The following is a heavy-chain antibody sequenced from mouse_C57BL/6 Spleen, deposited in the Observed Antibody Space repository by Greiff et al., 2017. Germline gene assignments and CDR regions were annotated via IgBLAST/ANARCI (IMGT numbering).Heavy chain of an antibody. V-gene: IGHV1-36*01. CDR1: GFPFTDYY. J-gene: IGHJ2*01. CDR3: ARGDDYDGKDYFDY. D-gene: IGHD2-4*01. Sequence: EVQLQESGPVLVKPGPSVTISCKASGFPFTDYYMHWVKPSHGKSLEWIGLVSPSTGGPSYNQTFKGKAKLTVDTSSSTAYMELHSLTSEDSAVYDCARGDDYDGKDYFDYWGQGTTLTVSS. CDR2: VSPSTGGP.